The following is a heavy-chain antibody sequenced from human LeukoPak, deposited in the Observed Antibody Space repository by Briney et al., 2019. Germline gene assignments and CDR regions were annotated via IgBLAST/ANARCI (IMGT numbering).Heavy chain of an antibody. J-gene: IGHJ4*02. Sequence: GGSLRLSCEASEFTFSTYAMSWVRQAPGKGLEWVSTISGSASSTNYADSVKGRFTVSRDSSKNTLYLQMNSLRAEDAAVYYCAKAPVTTCSGAYCYPFDYWGQGTLVTVSS. CDR3: AKAPVTTCSGAYCYPFDY. D-gene: IGHD2-15*01. V-gene: IGHV3-23*01. CDR1: EFTFSTYA. CDR2: ISGSASST.